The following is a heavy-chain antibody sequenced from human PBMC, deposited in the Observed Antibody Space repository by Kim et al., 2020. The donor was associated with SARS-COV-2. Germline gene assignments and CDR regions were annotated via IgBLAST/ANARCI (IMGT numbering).Heavy chain of an antibody. Sequence: ISSIYYADSVKGRFTISRTNAKNSLYLQMNSLRAEDTAVHYCARRREFDYWGQGTLVTVSS. CDR2: ISSI. V-gene: IGHV3-21*01. J-gene: IGHJ4*02. CDR3: ARRREFDY.